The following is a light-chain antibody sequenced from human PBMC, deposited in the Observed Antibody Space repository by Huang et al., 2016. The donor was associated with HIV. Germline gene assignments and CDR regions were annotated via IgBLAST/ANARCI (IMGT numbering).Light chain of an antibody. CDR1: QRIGSSF. Sequence: EIVLTQSPGTLSLSPGERATLSCRASQRIGSSFLAWYQQKPGQTPRLLIYGASNRATGIPDRFRGSGSGTDFTLTISRLEPEDFAVYYCQHYGSPPWTFGQGTKVEIK. J-gene: IGKJ1*01. V-gene: IGKV3-20*01. CDR3: QHYGSPPWT. CDR2: GAS.